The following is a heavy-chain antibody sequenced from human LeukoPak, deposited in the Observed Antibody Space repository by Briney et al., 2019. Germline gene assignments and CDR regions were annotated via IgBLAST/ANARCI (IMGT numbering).Heavy chain of an antibody. CDR3: ARVVGNTNFDS. CDR2: IYYSGST. CDR1: GGSISDSDYH. D-gene: IGHD2-21*01. V-gene: IGHV4-39*07. J-gene: IGHJ4*02. Sequence: SETLSLTCTVSGGSISDSDYHWGWIRQPPGKGLEWIGSIYYSGSTYYNPSLKSRVTISVDKSKSHFSLKVTSVTAADTAVYYCARVVGNTNFDSWGQGALVTVSS.